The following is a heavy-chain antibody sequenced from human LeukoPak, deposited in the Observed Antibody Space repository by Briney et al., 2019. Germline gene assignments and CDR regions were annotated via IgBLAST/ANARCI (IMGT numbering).Heavy chain of an antibody. CDR3: ARDESRYGDYGPPYFDY. Sequence: ASVTVSCTASGYTFTSYYMHWVRQAPGQGLEWMGIINPSGGSTTYAQKFQGRVNMTRDTSTSIAYMEVSSLRSEDTAVYYCARDESRYGDYGPPYFDYWGQGTLVTVSS. J-gene: IGHJ4*02. CDR1: GYTFTSYY. V-gene: IGHV1-46*01. D-gene: IGHD4-17*01. CDR2: INPSGGST.